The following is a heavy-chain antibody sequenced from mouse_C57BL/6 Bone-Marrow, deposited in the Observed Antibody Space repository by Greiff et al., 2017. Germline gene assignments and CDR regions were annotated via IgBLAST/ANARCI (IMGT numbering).Heavy chain of an antibody. V-gene: IGHV3-2*02. J-gene: IGHJ3*01. CDR3: ATGFAY. CDR2: ISYSGST. Sequence: VQLKESGPGLVKPSQSLSLTCTVTGYSITSDYAWNWIRQFPGNKLEWMGYISYSGSTSYNPSLKSRISITRDTSKNQFFLQLNSVTTEDTATYCCATGFAYWGQGTLVTVSA. CDR1: GYSITSDYA.